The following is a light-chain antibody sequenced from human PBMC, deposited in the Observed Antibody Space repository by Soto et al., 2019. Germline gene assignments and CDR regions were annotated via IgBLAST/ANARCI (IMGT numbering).Light chain of an antibody. Sequence: QSVLTQPASVSGSPGQSITISCTGTISDVGRYNYVSWYQQHPGRAPRLIVYEVINRPAGVSNRFSGSKSGNTASLTISGLHAADEADYYCCSYTRSSTLLFGGGTKVTVL. CDR1: ISDVGRYNY. V-gene: IGLV2-14*01. CDR2: EVI. CDR3: CSYTRSSTLL. J-gene: IGLJ2*01.